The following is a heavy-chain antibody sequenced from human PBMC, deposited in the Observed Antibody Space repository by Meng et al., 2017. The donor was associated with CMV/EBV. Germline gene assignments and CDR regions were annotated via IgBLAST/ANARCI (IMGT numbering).Heavy chain of an antibody. CDR2: INSDGSST. V-gene: IGHV3-74*01. J-gene: IGHJ6*02. Sequence: GGSLRLSCAASGFTFSSYWMHWVRQAPGKGLVWVSRINSDGSSTSYADSVKGRFTISRDNAKNTLYLQMNSLRAEDTAVYYCAWTPIAAAGSPRESVPKRYGMDVWGQGTTVTVSS. D-gene: IGHD6-13*01. CDR1: GFTFSSYW. CDR3: AWTPIAAAGSPRESVPKRYGMDV.